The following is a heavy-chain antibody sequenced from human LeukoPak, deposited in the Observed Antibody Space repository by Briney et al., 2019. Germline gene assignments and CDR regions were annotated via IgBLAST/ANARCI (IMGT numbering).Heavy chain of an antibody. V-gene: IGHV3-48*02. CDR3: ARDQIPSTLYKEPLDY. Sequence: HTGGSLRLSCAASGFTLSSYSMNWVRQAPGKGLEWISYISTKSSTIHYADSVKGRFTVSRDNAKNSLYLQMNSLRDEDTAVYYCARDQIPSTLYKEPLDYWGQGTLVTVSS. J-gene: IGHJ4*02. CDR1: GFTLSSYS. D-gene: IGHD6-13*01. CDR2: ISTKSSTI.